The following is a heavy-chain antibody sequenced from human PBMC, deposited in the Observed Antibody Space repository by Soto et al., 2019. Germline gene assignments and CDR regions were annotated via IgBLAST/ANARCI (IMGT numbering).Heavy chain of an antibody. V-gene: IGHV4-38-2*01. D-gene: IGHD3-3*01. J-gene: IGHJ5*02. Sequence: SETLSLTCVVSDYSIRTGYYLAWVRQSPTKGLEWIGSISHSGGSSYNPSLESRATISLDTSKNQFFLTMTSVTAADTAVYYCARGSRGYDFWSGYWIGDWFDPWGQGTLVTVSS. CDR1: DYSIRTGYY. CDR2: ISHSGGS. CDR3: ARGSRGYDFWSGYWIGDWFDP.